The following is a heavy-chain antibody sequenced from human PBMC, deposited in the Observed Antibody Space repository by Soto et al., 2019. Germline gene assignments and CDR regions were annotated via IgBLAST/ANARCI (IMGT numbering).Heavy chain of an antibody. Sequence: QVQLVQSGGGVVQPGGSLRLSCAASGFTFSSYGMHWVRQAPGKGLEWVAVIWYDGSKIDYADSVKGRCTISRDNSKSTLYLQMNSLRAEDTAVYYCARPLEQHQLGFGMDVWGQGSPVTVSS. D-gene: IGHD6-13*01. CDR3: ARPLEQHQLGFGMDV. J-gene: IGHJ6*01. CDR1: GFTFSSYG. CDR2: IWYDGSKI. V-gene: IGHV3-33*01.